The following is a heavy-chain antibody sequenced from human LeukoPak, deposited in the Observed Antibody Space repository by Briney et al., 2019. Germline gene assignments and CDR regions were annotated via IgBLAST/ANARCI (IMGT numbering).Heavy chain of an antibody. D-gene: IGHD3-22*01. CDR2: ISWNSGSI. V-gene: IGHV3-9*01. CDR1: GFTFDNYA. J-gene: IGHJ4*02. Sequence: GGSLRLSCAASGFTFDNYAMHWVRQAPGKGLEWVSGISWNSGSIGYADSVKGRFTISRDNAKNTLYLQMNSLRAEDTALYYCAKDLYDSSGYYFDYWGQGTLVTVSS. CDR3: AKDLYDSSGYYFDY.